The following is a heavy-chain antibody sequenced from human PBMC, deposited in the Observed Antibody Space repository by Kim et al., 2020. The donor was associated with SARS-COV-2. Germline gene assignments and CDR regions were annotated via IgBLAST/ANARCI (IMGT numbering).Heavy chain of an antibody. Sequence: ASVKVSCKASGYTFSSYAMNWVRQAPGQGLEWMGWINTNTGNPTYAQGFTGRFVFSLDTSVSTTYLRITSLKSEDTAVYYCASSMVYGVISAFDLWGQGTMVTVFS. CDR3: ASSMVYGVISAFDL. D-gene: IGHD3-10*01. CDR2: INTNTGNP. J-gene: IGHJ3*01. CDR1: GYTFSSYA. V-gene: IGHV7-4-1*02.